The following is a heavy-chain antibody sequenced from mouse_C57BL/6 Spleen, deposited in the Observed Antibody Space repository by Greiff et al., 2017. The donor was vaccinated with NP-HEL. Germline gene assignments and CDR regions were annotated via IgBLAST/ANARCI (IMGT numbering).Heavy chain of an antibody. CDR2: IDPSDSYT. Sequence: VKLQQPGAELVMPGASVKLSCKASGYTFTSYWMHWVKQRPGQGLEWIGEIDPSDSYTNYNQKFKGKSTLTVDKSSSTAYMQLSSLTSEDSAVYYCARGDSNHYYAMDYWGQGTSVTVSS. D-gene: IGHD2-5*01. CDR1: GYTFTSYW. J-gene: IGHJ4*01. V-gene: IGHV1-69*01. CDR3: ARGDSNHYYAMDY.